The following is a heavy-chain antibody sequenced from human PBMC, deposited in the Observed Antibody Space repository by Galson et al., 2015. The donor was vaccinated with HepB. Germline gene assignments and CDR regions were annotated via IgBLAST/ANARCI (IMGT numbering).Heavy chain of an antibody. Sequence: SLRLSCAASGFIFSDYYMTWIRQAPGKGLEWVSYISSSSSYTNYADSVKGRFTISRDNAKKSLYLQMNSLRAEDTAVYYCARAIYDYVSGSYRYPSLFDYWGQGTPVTVSS. J-gene: IGHJ4*02. V-gene: IGHV3-11*06. CDR2: ISSSSSYT. D-gene: IGHD3-16*02. CDR3: ARAIYDYVSGSYRYPSLFDY. CDR1: GFIFSDYY.